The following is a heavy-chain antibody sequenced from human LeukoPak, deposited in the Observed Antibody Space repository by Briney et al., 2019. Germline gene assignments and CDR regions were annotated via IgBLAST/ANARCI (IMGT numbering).Heavy chain of an antibody. J-gene: IGHJ4*02. CDR3: AREDDANSDYFLY. Sequence: PGGSLRLSCAASGFTFSSYWMHWVRQAPGKGLVWVSRITGDGSRTNYADSVEGRFTISRDNAKNTLYLQMNSLRVEDTALYYCAREDDANSDYFLYWGQGALVTVSS. CDR2: ITGDGSRT. V-gene: IGHV3-74*01. D-gene: IGHD4-23*01. CDR1: GFTFSSYW.